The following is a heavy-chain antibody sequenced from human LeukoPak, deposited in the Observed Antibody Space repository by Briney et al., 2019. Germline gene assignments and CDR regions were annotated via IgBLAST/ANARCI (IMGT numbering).Heavy chain of an antibody. J-gene: IGHJ4*02. D-gene: IGHD3-10*01. CDR2: IFYSGRT. Sequence: PSETLSLTCVVSGYSISSRNWWGWIRQRPGEGLEWIGHIFYSGRTYYSPSLTSRVTMSIDTSQNHFSLRLSSVIAADTAVYYCARGDFMVRGVVVDYWGQGTLVTVSS. CDR3: ARGDFMVRGVVVDY. V-gene: IGHV4-28*03. CDR1: GYSISSRNW.